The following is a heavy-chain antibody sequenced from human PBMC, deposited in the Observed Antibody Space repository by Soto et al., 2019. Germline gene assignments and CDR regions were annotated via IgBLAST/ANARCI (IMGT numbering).Heavy chain of an antibody. V-gene: IGHV1-18*01. J-gene: IGHJ6*03. CDR2: ISAYNGNT. D-gene: IGHD6-19*01. Sequence: QDRLVQSGVEVKKPGASVRVSCKASGYSFTNYGITWVRQAPGQGLEWMGWISAYNGNTNYAQKFQVRVTLTTDASTSTAYLELRSLSSDDTAVYYCARDRGVAPPVAGNTHYYYYMDVWGKGTTVTVSS. CDR3: ARDRGVAPPVAGNTHYYYYMDV. CDR1: GYSFTNYG.